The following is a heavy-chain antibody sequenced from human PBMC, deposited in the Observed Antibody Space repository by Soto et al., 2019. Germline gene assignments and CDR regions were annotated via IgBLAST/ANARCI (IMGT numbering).Heavy chain of an antibody. CDR3: ASLQWEYRGYADY. D-gene: IGHD5-12*01. V-gene: IGHV3-7*03. CDR2: IKRDGSEK. J-gene: IGHJ4*02. CDR1: GFTFSSHW. Sequence: EVQLVESGGGLVQPGGSLRLSCAASGFTFSSHWMSWVRQAPGKGLEWVANIKRDGSEKYYVDSVKGRFTISRDNAQNSLYLKMTSLRADDTAVYYCASLQWEYRGYADYWGQGTLVTVSS.